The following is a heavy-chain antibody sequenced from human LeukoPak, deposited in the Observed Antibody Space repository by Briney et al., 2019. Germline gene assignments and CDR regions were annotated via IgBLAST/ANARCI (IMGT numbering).Heavy chain of an antibody. D-gene: IGHD2-21*02. CDR1: GGSFSGYY. CDR3: ARRTSHCYFCEDY. J-gene: IGHJ4*02. V-gene: IGHV4-34*01. CDR2: INHSGST. Sequence: TSETLSLTCAVYGGSFSGYYWSWIRQPPGKGLEWIGEINHSGSTNYNPSLKSRVTISVDTSKNQFSLKLSSVTAADTAVYYCARRTSHCYFCEDYWGQGTLVTVSS.